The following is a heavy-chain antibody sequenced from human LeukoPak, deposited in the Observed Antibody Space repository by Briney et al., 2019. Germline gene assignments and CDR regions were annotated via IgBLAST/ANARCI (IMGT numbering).Heavy chain of an antibody. D-gene: IGHD1-14*01. CDR3: ARGPGNYYYYMDV. CDR2: ISGSGGST. CDR1: GFTFSSYA. Sequence: GGSLRLSCAASGFTFSSYAMSWVRQAPGKGLEWVSAISGSGGSTYYADSVKGRFTISRDNSKNTLYLQMNSLRAEDAAVYYCARGPGNYYYYMDVWGKGTTVTVSS. J-gene: IGHJ6*03. V-gene: IGHV3-23*01.